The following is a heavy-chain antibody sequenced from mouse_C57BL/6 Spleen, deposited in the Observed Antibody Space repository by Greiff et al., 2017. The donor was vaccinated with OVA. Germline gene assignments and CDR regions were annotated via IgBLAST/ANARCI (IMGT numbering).Heavy chain of an antibody. J-gene: IGHJ4*01. CDR3: ARTAQAPMDY. V-gene: IGHV5-17*01. CDR1: GFTFSDYG. CDR2: ISSGSSTI. Sequence: VQLKESGGGLVKPGGSLKLSCAASGFTFSDYGMHWVRQAPEKGLEWVAYISSGSSTIYYADTVKGRFTISRDNAKNTLFLQMTSLRSEDTAMYYCARTAQAPMDYWGQGTSVTVSS. D-gene: IGHD3-2*02.